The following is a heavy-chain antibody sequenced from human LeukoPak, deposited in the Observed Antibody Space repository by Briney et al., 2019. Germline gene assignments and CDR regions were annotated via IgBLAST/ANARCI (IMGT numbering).Heavy chain of an antibody. CDR2: IYYSGST. Sequence: SETLSLTCTVSGGSISSSSYYWGWIRKPPGKGLEWIGSIYYSGSTYYNPSLKSRVTISVDTSKNQFSLKLSSVTAADTAVYYCARPQDRDGYNWDYWGQGTLVTVSS. V-gene: IGHV4-39*01. CDR1: GGSISSSSYY. CDR3: ARPQDRDGYNWDY. J-gene: IGHJ4*02. D-gene: IGHD5-24*01.